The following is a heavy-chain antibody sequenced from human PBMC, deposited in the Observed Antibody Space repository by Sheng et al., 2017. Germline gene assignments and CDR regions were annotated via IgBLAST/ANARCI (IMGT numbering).Heavy chain of an antibody. CDR2: ISSSSSYI. J-gene: IGHJ6*03. CDR3: ARDSVEAGLYYYYYMDV. V-gene: IGHV3-21*01. D-gene: IGHD6-13*01. Sequence: EVQLVESGGGLVKPGGSLRLSCAASGFTFSSYSMNWVRQLQGKGLEWVSSISSSSSYIYYADSVKGRFTISRDNAKNSTVSANEQLRAEDTAVYYCARDSVEAGLYYYYYMDVWGKKGPRGHRLL. CDR1: GFTFSSYS.